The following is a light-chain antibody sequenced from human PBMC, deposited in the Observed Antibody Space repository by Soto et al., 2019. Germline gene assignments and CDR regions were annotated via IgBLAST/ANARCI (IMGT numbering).Light chain of an antibody. CDR3: AAWDDSLNAVV. CDR1: SSNIGGNT. J-gene: IGLJ2*01. CDR2: SNN. Sequence: QSVLTQPPSASGTPGQRVTISCSGSSSNIGGNTGNWYQQLPGTAPRVLIYSNNQRPSGVPDRFSGSKSGTSACLAISGLQSEDEADYYCAAWDDSLNAVVFGGGTKLAVL. V-gene: IGLV1-44*01.